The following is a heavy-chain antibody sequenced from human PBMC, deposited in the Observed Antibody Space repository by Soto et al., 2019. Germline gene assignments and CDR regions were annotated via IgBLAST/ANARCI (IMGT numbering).Heavy chain of an antibody. Sequence: EVQLVESGGGLVQPGGSLRLSCVASGFTFSSHEMNWVRQAPGKGLEWVSYISSSGSPIDYADSVRGRFTISRDNAKYSVILQMNSLRVEDTAVYYCVRSWGVYCSSTRCYSPWLDPWGQGTLVTVSS. V-gene: IGHV3-48*03. CDR2: ISSSGSPI. D-gene: IGHD2-2*02. CDR1: GFTFSSHE. J-gene: IGHJ5*02. CDR3: VRSWGVYCSSTRCYSPWLDP.